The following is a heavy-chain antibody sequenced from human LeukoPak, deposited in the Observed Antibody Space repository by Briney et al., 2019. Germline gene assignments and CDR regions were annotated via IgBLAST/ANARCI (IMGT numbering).Heavy chain of an antibody. CDR2: IYYSGST. D-gene: IGHD6-19*01. V-gene: IGHV4-30-4*01. CDR1: GGSISSGDYY. CDR3: ARARWLPRSLPL. J-gene: IGHJ4*02. Sequence: PSETLSLTCTVSGGSISSGDYYWSWIRQPPGKGLEWIGYIYYSGSTYYNPSLKSRVTISVDTSKNQFSLKLSSVTAADTAVYYCARARWLPRSLPLWGQGTLVTVSS.